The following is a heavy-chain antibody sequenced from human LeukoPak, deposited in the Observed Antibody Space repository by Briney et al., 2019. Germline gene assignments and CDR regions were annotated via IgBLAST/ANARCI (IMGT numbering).Heavy chain of an antibody. J-gene: IGHJ6*02. CDR2: IYYTGRA. Sequence: SETLSLTCTVSGGSISSSSYYWAWIRQPPGKGLEWIGQIYYTGRADYNPSLKSRITISVDTSKNQISLRLSSVTAADTAIYYCARFGVDYDMDVWGQGTTVTVSS. CDR3: ARFGVDYDMDV. D-gene: IGHD3-16*01. V-gene: IGHV4-61*05. CDR1: GGSISSSSYY.